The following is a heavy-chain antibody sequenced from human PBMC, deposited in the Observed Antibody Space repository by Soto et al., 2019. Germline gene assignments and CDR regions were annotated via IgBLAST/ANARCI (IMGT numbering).Heavy chain of an antibody. CDR3: ARDFAPPRIAVASNYFDY. D-gene: IGHD6-19*01. Sequence: GGSLRLSCAASGLTFSSYAMHWVRQAPGKGLEWVAVISYDGSNKYYADSVKGRFTISRDNSKNTLYLQMNSLRAEDTAVYYCARDFAPPRIAVASNYFDYWGQGTLVTVSS. J-gene: IGHJ4*02. CDR2: ISYDGSNK. V-gene: IGHV3-30-3*01. CDR1: GLTFSSYA.